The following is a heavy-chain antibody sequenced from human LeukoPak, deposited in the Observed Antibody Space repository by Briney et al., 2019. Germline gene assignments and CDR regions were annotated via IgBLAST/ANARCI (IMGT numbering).Heavy chain of an antibody. Sequence: GGSLTLSCAASGFTVSSNYMSWVRQAQGTGLEWVSVIYSGGSTYYADSVKGRFTISRDNSKNTLYLQMNSLRAEDTAVYYCARNKENYYFDYWGQGTLVTVSS. CDR2: IYSGGST. CDR3: ARNKENYYFDY. V-gene: IGHV3-53*01. J-gene: IGHJ4*02. CDR1: GFTVSSNY.